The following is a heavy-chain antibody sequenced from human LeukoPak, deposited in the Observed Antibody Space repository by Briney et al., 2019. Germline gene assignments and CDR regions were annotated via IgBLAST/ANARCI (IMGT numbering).Heavy chain of an antibody. J-gene: IGHJ4*02. D-gene: IGHD4-23*01. CDR2: IYYSGST. CDR3: ARSVDGGNSPFDY. V-gene: IGHV4-28*01. Sequence: SETLSLTCAVSGYSISSSNWWGWIRQPPGKGLEWIGYIYYSGSTYYNPSLKSRVTMSVDTSKNQFSLKPSSVTAVDTAVYYCARSVDGGNSPFDYWGQGTLVTVSS. CDR1: GYSISSSNW.